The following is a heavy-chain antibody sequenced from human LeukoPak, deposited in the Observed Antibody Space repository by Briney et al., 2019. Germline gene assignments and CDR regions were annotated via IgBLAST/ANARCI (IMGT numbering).Heavy chain of an antibody. CDR3: ARAALFGVVIIAYDY. CDR1: GFTFSSYA. Sequence: GGSLRLSCAASGFTFSSYAMSWVRQAPGKGLEWVSAISGSGGSTYYADSVKGRFTISRDNAKNSLYLQMNSLRAEDTAVYYCARAALFGVVIIAYDYWGQGTLVTVSS. D-gene: IGHD3-3*01. V-gene: IGHV3-23*01. CDR2: ISGSGGST. J-gene: IGHJ4*02.